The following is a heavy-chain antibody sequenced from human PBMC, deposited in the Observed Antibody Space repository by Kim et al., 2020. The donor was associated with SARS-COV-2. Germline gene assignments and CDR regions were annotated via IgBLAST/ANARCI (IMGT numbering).Heavy chain of an antibody. J-gene: IGHJ4*02. CDR1: GFTFRSYS. Sequence: GGSLRLSCAASGFTFRSYSMNWVRQAPGKGLEWVSSISSSSSYIYYADSVKGRFTISRDNAKNSLYLQMNSLRAEDTAVYYCARALLYSGSYRGYDYWGQGTLVTVSS. CDR3: ARALLYSGSYRGYDY. D-gene: IGHD1-26*01. V-gene: IGHV3-21*01. CDR2: ISSSSSYI.